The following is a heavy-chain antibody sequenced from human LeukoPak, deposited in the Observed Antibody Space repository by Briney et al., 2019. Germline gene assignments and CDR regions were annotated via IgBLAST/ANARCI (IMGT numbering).Heavy chain of an antibody. D-gene: IGHD5-18*01. CDR3: ARGVGIQRWFFFFDH. CDR2: IYYSGIT. J-gene: IGHJ4*02. Sequence: PSETLSLTCTVSNGSINHYYWTWIRQPPGKGLEWIGFIYYSGITDHDSSLNSRVTFSLDTAKSQISLQLSSVTAADTATYYCARGVGIQRWFFFFDHWGQGILVSVSS. V-gene: IGHV4-59*01. CDR1: NGSINHYY.